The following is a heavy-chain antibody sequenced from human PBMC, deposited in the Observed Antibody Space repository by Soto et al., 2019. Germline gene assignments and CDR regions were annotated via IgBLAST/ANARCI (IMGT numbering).Heavy chain of an antibody. CDR3: ARGSTDSYPGSRIFDF. Sequence: EVQLVESGGGLVQPGRSLRLSCAASGFTFDDYAMHWVRQAPGEGLEWVSTITDTGGDTKYADSVRGRFTMSRDNSKKTLYLQMNSLRVEDSALYYCARGSTDSYPGSRIFDFWGRGTLVTVSS. J-gene: IGHJ4*02. CDR2: ITDTGGDT. V-gene: IGHV3-23*04. D-gene: IGHD3-10*01. CDR1: GFTFDDYA.